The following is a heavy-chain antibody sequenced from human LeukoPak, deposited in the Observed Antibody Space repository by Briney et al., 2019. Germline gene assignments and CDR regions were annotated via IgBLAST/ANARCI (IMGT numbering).Heavy chain of an antibody. Sequence: AGGSLRLSCAASGFTFSSYAMSWVRQAPGKGLEWVSAISGSGGSTYYAGSVKGRFTISRDNSKNTLYLQMNSLRAEDTAVYYCAKYPWGAAATDAEYYFDYWGQGTLVTVSS. CDR2: ISGSGGST. D-gene: IGHD6-13*01. V-gene: IGHV3-23*01. CDR3: AKYPWGAAATDAEYYFDY. J-gene: IGHJ4*02. CDR1: GFTFSSYA.